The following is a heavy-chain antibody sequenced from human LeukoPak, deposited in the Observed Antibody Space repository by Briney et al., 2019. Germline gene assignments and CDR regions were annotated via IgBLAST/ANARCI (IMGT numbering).Heavy chain of an antibody. CDR3: ARYDSGASFDY. CDR1: GYTFISNY. D-gene: IGHD3-22*01. J-gene: IGHJ4*02. Sequence: ASVKVSCKASGYTFISNYMHWVRQAPGQGLEWMGVINPYAGDTTYAQKFQGRVSMTRDTSTSTVYMELSSLRSEDTAVHYCARYDSGASFDYWGQGTLVTVSS. V-gene: IGHV1-46*01. CDR2: INPYAGDT.